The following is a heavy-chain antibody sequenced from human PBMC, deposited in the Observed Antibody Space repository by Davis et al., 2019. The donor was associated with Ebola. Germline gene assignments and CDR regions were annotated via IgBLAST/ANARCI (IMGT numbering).Heavy chain of an antibody. J-gene: IGHJ6*02. CDR3: ARPRNIVLMVYADYGMDV. Sequence: GGSLRLSCKGSGYSFTSYWISWVRQMPGKGLEWMGRIDPSDSYTNYSPSFQGHVTISADKSISTAYLQWSSLKASDTAMYYCARPRNIVLMVYADYGMDVWGQGTTVTVSS. D-gene: IGHD2-8*01. CDR2: IDPSDSYT. CDR1: GYSFTSYW. V-gene: IGHV5-10-1*01.